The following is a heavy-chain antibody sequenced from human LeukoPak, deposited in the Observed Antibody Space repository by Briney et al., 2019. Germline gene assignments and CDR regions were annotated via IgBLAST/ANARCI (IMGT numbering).Heavy chain of an antibody. CDR3: IVFGDSNH. D-gene: IGHD4-17*01. J-gene: IGHJ5*02. CDR2: THSSGGT. Sequence: GGSLRLSCAASGFAGSHNYMSWVRQAPGKGLEWVSATHSSGGTYYADSVKGRFTISRDTSKDTLYLQINSLSVEDTAVYYCIVFGDSNHWGQGTLVTVSS. V-gene: IGHV3-53*01. CDR1: GFAGSHNY.